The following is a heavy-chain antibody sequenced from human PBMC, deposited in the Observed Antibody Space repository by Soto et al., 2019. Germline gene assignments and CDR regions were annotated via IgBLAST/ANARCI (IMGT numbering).Heavy chain of an antibody. CDR1: GFTFSSYW. J-gene: IGHJ4*02. D-gene: IGHD3-22*01. Sequence: LCLSCAASGFTFSSYWMHWVRHAPGRGLVWVSRINIDGTTTNYADSVKGRFTISRDNAKNTVYLQMNSLRAEDTAVYYCASGELYYYDTFDCWGQGALVTVSS. CDR2: INIDGTTT. CDR3: ASGELYYYDTFDC. V-gene: IGHV3-74*01.